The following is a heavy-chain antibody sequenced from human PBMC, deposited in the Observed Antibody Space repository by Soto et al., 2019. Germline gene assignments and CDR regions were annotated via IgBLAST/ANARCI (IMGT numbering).Heavy chain of an antibody. J-gene: IGHJ3*02. CDR2: IIPIFGPA. CDR1: GGTFSIYA. V-gene: IGHV1-69*13. Sequence: SVKVSCKASGGTFSIYAISWVRQAPGQGLEWMGGIIPIFGPANYAQKFQGRVTITADESTSTAYMELSSLRSEDTAVYYCAREVLRFLEWLPRVVPDAFDIWGQGTMVTVSS. D-gene: IGHD3-3*01. CDR3: AREVLRFLEWLPRVVPDAFDI.